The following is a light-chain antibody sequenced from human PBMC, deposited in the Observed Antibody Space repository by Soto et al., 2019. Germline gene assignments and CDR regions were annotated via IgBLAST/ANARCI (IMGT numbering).Light chain of an antibody. J-gene: IGKJ4*01. V-gene: IGKV3-11*01. CDR1: QSVSSY. CDR3: QQRSTPLT. CDR2: DAS. Sequence: EIVLTQSPATLSLSPGERATLSCSASQSVSSYLAWYQQKPGQATRLLIYDASNRATGIPARFSGSWSGTDFTLTISSLEPEELAVYYCQQRSTPLTFGGGTTVASK.